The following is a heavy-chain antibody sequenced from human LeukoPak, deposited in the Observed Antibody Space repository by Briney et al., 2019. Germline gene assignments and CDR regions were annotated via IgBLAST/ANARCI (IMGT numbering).Heavy chain of an antibody. CDR3: ARQSITHYDY. Sequence: PGGSLRLSCAASGFTFDDYGMSWVRQAPGKGLEWVSGIKWDGGSTGYADSVKGRFTISRDNSKNSLYLQMNSLRAEDTAVYYCARQSITHYDYWGQGTLVTASS. V-gene: IGHV3-20*04. J-gene: IGHJ4*02. D-gene: IGHD3-10*01. CDR1: GFTFDDYG. CDR2: IKWDGGST.